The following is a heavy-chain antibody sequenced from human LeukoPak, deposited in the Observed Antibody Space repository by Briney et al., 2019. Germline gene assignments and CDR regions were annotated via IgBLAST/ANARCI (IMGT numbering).Heavy chain of an antibody. CDR2: ISDSSNT. Sequence: GGSLRLSCAASGFTFRSYAMTWVRQAPGKGLEWVSSISDSSNTYYADSVKGRFTISRDNSKNTVYLQMNSLRAEDTAVYYCARDSDTETGWYYYGMDVWGQGTTVTVSS. CDR1: GFTFRSYA. V-gene: IGHV3-23*01. CDR3: ARDSDTETGWYYYGMDV. D-gene: IGHD2-8*02. J-gene: IGHJ6*02.